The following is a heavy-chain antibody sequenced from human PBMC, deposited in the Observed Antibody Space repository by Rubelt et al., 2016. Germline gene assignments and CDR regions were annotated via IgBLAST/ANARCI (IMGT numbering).Heavy chain of an antibody. CDR1: GFTFTNYW. Sequence: EVQLVESGGGLVQPGGSLRLSCAASGFTFTNYWMSWVRQAPGKGLEWVANIKEDGSEKYYVDSVKGRFTISSDNDHNLLYLQMNSLRADETALYYCAGDSNYYGVGSYPIGYWGQGTLVTVSS. V-gene: IGHV3-7*01. J-gene: IGHJ4*02. CDR3: AGDSNYYGVGSYPIGY. D-gene: IGHD3-10*01. CDR2: IKEDGSEK.